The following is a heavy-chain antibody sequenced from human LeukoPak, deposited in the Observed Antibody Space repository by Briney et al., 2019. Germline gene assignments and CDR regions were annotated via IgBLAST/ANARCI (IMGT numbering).Heavy chain of an antibody. Sequence: ASVKVSCKASGYTFTSYAVHGVRQAPGQRLECMGWINAGNGNTKYSQKFQGRVTITRDTSARTAYMELSSLRSEDTAVYYCARVHSSAWYAFDYWGQGTLVTVSS. CDR2: INAGNGNT. V-gene: IGHV1-3*01. CDR1: GYTFTSYA. J-gene: IGHJ4*02. D-gene: IGHD6-19*01. CDR3: ARVHSSAWYAFDY.